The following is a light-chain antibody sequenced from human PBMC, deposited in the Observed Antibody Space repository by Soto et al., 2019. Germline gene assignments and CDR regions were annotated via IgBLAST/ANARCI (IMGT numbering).Light chain of an antibody. V-gene: IGKV1-39*01. J-gene: IGKJ4*01. CDR2: ATS. Sequence: DIQMTQSPSSLSASVGDRVTITCRASQSISSYLNWYQLKPGKAPKLLIYATSTLQSGVPSRFSGSGSGTEFTLTISSLQAEDFATYFCQESYTSPAVSFGGGTKVEIK. CDR3: QESYTSPAVS. CDR1: QSISSY.